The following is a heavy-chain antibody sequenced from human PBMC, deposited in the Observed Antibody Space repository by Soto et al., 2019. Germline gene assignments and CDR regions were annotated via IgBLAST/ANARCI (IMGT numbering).Heavy chain of an antibody. CDR1: GFTFSSYA. CDR3: AKGSITMIVVVITPIDY. Sequence: EAQLLESGGGLVQPGGSLRLSCAASGFTFSSYAMSWVRQAPGKGLEWGSALSGSGGSTYYADSVTGRFTISRENSKNTLYLQMNSLRAEDTAVYYCAKGSITMIVVVITPIDYWGGGTLVTVST. J-gene: IGHJ4*02. V-gene: IGHV3-23*01. CDR2: LSGSGGST. D-gene: IGHD3-22*01.